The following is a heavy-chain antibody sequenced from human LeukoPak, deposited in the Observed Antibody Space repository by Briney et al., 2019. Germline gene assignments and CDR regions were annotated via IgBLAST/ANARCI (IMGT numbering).Heavy chain of an antibody. CDR3: AREIIVAFGRNFDY. V-gene: IGHV3-21*01. J-gene: IGHJ4*02. CDR2: ISSSSSYI. D-gene: IGHD5-12*01. CDR1: GFTFSSST. Sequence: GGSLRLSCAASGFTFSSSTMSWVRQAPGKGLEWVSSISSSSSYIYYADSVKGRFTISRDNAKTSLYLQMNSLRAEDTAVYYCAREIIVAFGRNFDYWGQGTLVTVSS.